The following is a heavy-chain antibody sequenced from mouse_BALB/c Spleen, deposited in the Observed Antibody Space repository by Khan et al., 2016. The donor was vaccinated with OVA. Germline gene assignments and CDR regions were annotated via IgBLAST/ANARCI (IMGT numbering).Heavy chain of an antibody. CDR2: ISYSGST. V-gene: IGHV3-2*02. CDR3: ARTARIKY. Sequence: EVQLQESGPGLVKPSQSLFLTCNVTGYSIPSGYGWNWIRQFPGNKLEWMAYISYSGSTNYNPSLKSRISITRETSKNQFFLQLNSLTTEDTATYYCARTARIKYWGQGTTLTVSS. J-gene: IGHJ2*01. D-gene: IGHD1-2*01. CDR1: GYSIPSGYG.